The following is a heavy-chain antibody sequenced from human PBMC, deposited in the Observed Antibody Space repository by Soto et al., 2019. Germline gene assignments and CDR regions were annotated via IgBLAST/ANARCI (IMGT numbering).Heavy chain of an antibody. Sequence: DVQLLESGGGSVQRGGSLRLSCAASGFTFSTYGMTWVRQAPGKGLEWVSYGGSGGSTDYADSVKGRFTISRDNSKNTLYLQMNSLRAEDTAVYSCVKFRGRAYHYYDMDVWGNGTTVTVSS. V-gene: IGHV3-23*01. CDR3: VKFRGRAYHYYDMDV. J-gene: IGHJ6*03. D-gene: IGHD3-16*01. CDR1: GFTFSTYG. CDR2: GGSGGST.